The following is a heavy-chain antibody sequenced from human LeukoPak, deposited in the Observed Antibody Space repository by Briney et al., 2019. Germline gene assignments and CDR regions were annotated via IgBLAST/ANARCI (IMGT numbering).Heavy chain of an antibody. V-gene: IGHV4-39*01. CDR1: GGSISSSSYY. J-gene: IGHJ4*02. D-gene: IGHD6-25*01. CDR2: IYYSGST. Sequence: PSETLSLTCTVSGGSISSSSYYWGWIRQPPGKGLEWIGSIYYSGSTYYNPSLKSRVTISVDTSKNQFSLKLSSVTAADTAVYYCARQFSGRLRVASLDYWGQGTLVTVSS. CDR3: ARQFSGRLRVASLDY.